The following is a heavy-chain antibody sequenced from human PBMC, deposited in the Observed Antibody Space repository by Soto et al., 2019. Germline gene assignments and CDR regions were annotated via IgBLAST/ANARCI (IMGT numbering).Heavy chain of an antibody. CDR3: ARHADDYGDYEGDY. Sequence: QLQLQESGPGLVKPSETLSLTCTVSGGSISSSSYYWGWIRQPPGKGLEWIGSIYYSGSTYYNPSLKSRGTISVDTSKNQFSLKLSSVTAADTAVYYCARHADDYGDYEGDYWGQGTLVTVSS. CDR2: IYYSGST. J-gene: IGHJ4*02. V-gene: IGHV4-39*01. CDR1: GGSISSSSYY. D-gene: IGHD4-17*01.